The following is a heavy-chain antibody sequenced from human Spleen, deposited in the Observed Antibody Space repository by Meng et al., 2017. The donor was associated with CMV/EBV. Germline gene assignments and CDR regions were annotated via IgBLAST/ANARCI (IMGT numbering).Heavy chain of an antibody. D-gene: IGHD5-18*01. CDR2: INSDGSIT. Sequence: GESLKISCAASGFTLRIYWMHWVRQAPGKGLVWVSRINSDGSITNYADSVKGRFTISRDNAKNTLYLQMNSLRAEDTAVYYCATQRLIYGISYGFYFDCWGQGTLVTVSS. CDR3: ATQRLIYGISYGFYFDC. V-gene: IGHV3-74*01. CDR1: GFTLRIYW. J-gene: IGHJ4*02.